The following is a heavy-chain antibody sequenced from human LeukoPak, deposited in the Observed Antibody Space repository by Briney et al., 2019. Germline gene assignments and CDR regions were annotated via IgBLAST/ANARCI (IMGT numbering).Heavy chain of an antibody. J-gene: IGHJ3*02. CDR3: ARALPVAGTGCAFDI. Sequence: PSETLSLTCAVYGGSFSGYYWSWIRQPPGKGLEWIGEINHSGSTNYNPSLKSRVTISVDTSKNQFSLKLSSVTAADTAVYYCARALPVAGTGCAFDIWGQGTMVTVSS. CDR1: GGSFSGYY. CDR2: INHSGST. V-gene: IGHV4-34*01. D-gene: IGHD6-19*01.